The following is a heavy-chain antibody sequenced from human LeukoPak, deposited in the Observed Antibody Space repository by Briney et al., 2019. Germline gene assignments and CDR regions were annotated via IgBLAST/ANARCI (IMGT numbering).Heavy chain of an antibody. CDR2: IVDGSGNT. CDR1: GFTFTSSA. J-gene: IGHJ4*02. Sequence: SVKVSCKASGFTFTSSAMQWVRQARGQRLEWIGWIVDGSGNTNYAQKFQERVTITRDMSTSTAYMELSSLRSEDTAVYYCAAGWVCSGGGCYYYFDYWGQGTLVTVSS. V-gene: IGHV1-58*02. CDR3: AAGWVCSGGGCYYYFDY. D-gene: IGHD2-15*01.